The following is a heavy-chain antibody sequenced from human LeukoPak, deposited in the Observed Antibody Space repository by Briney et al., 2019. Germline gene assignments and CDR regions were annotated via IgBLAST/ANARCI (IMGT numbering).Heavy chain of an antibody. D-gene: IGHD3-22*01. Sequence: GGSLRLSCAASGFTFSSYSMNWVRQAPGKGLEWVSAISGSGGSTYYADSVKGRFTISRDNSKNTLYLQMNSLRAEDTAVYYCAKDPGHSSGYYPFDYWGQGTLVTVSS. V-gene: IGHV3-23*01. CDR1: GFTFSSYS. CDR2: ISGSGGST. J-gene: IGHJ4*02. CDR3: AKDPGHSSGYYPFDY.